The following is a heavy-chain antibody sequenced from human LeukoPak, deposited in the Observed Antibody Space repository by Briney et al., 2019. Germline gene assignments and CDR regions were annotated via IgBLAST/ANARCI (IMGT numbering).Heavy chain of an antibody. CDR1: GGSISSGGYY. CDR3: ARGGTYYYGSGSSFGNWFDP. J-gene: IGHJ5*02. V-gene: IGHV4-31*03. D-gene: IGHD3-10*01. Sequence: SQTLSLTCTVSGGSISSGGYYWSWIRPHPGKGLEWIGEINHSGSTNSTPSLKSRVTITVDTSKNQVSLKLSSVTAADTAVYHCARGGTYYYGSGSSFGNWFDPWGQGTLVTVSS. CDR2: INHSGST.